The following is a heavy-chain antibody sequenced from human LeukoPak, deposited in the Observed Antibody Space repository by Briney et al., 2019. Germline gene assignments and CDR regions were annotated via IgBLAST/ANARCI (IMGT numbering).Heavy chain of an antibody. CDR3: ARTDYNILS. CDR1: GGSISHYY. D-gene: IGHD3-9*01. CDR2: IYYSGST. V-gene: IGHV4-39*07. J-gene: IGHJ5*02. Sequence: SETVSLTCTVSGGSISHYYWTWIRQPPGKGLEGIGSIYYSGSTYYNPSLKSRVTISVDTSKNQFSLILSSMTAADTAVYYCARTDYNILSWGQGTLVTVSS.